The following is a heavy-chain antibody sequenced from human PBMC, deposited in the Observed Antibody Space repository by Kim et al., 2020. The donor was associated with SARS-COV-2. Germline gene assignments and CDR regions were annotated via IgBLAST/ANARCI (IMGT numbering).Heavy chain of an antibody. CDR2: INHSGST. J-gene: IGHJ5*02. V-gene: IGHV4-34*01. Sequence: SETLSLTCAVYGGSFSGYYWSWIRQPPGKGLEWIGEINHSGSTNYNPSLKSRVTISVDTSKNQFSLKLSSVTAADTAVYYCARGAIVVVPAAMKGWFDP. D-gene: IGHD2-2*01. CDR3: ARGAIVVVPAAMKGWFDP. CDR1: GGSFSGYY.